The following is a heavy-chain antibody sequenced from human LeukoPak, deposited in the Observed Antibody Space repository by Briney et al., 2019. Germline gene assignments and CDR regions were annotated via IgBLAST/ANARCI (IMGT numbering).Heavy chain of an antibody. V-gene: IGHV3-23*01. CDR3: AKYRGVTMVRGVIAFDY. Sequence: GGSLRLSCAASGFPFSSYAMSWVRQAPGKGLEWVSAISGSGGSTYYADSVKGRFTISRDNSKNTLYLQMNSLRAEDTAVYYCAKYRGVTMVRGVIAFDYWGQGTLVTVSS. D-gene: IGHD3-10*01. J-gene: IGHJ4*02. CDR2: ISGSGGST. CDR1: GFPFSSYA.